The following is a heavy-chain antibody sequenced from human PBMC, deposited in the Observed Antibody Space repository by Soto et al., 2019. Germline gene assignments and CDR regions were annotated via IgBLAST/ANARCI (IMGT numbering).Heavy chain of an antibody. V-gene: IGHV1-8*01. J-gene: IGHJ6*02. Sequence: GSSVKVSGXAAGYTFTSYVINWVRQTTGQGLEWMGWMNPNSGNTGYAQKFQGRVTMTRNTSISTAYMELSSQRSEDTAVYYCARSTAVAGIMTLYYYYGMDVWGQGTTVTVSS. CDR1: GYTFTSYV. CDR3: ARSTAVAGIMTLYYYYGMDV. CDR2: MNPNSGNT. D-gene: IGHD6-19*01.